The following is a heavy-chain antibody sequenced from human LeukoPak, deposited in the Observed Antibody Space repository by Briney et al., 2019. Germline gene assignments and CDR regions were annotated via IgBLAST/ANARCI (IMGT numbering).Heavy chain of an antibody. Sequence: GGSLRLSRAASGFTFSSYGMDWVRQAPGKGLEWVSYIRYDGSKEYYADSVKGRFTISRDNSKSTLYVQMNSLRAEDTAVYYCARCVNGVCRAFDYWGQGTLVTVSS. CDR3: ARCVNGVCRAFDY. D-gene: IGHD2-8*01. V-gene: IGHV3-30*02. CDR1: GFTFSSYG. CDR2: IRYDGSKE. J-gene: IGHJ4*02.